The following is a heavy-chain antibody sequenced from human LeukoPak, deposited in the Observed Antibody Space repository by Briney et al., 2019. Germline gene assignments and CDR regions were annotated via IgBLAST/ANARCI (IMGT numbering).Heavy chain of an antibody. J-gene: IGHJ6*03. CDR1: GYTFTSYD. V-gene: IGHV1-8*03. Sequence: ASVKVSCKATGYTFTSYDINWVRQATGQGLEWMGWMNPNSGNTGYAQKFQGRVTITRNTSISTAYMELSSLRSEDTAVYYCARGVRGVIILVYYYYMDVWGKGTTVTVSS. D-gene: IGHD3-10*01. CDR2: MNPNSGNT. CDR3: ARGVRGVIILVYYYYMDV.